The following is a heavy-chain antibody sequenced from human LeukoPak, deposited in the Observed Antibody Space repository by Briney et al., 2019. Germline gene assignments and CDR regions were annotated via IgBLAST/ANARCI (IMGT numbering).Heavy chain of an antibody. V-gene: IGHV4-39*01. D-gene: IGHD3-10*01. Sequence: PSETLSLTCSVSGGSTSISSYFWGWIRHPPGKGLEWIASVHYSGSTYCNTSLKSRLTISVDTSKNQFSLELSSVTAADTALYFCARQLYVSGSYYAPMDVWGKGTTVTISS. CDR3: ARQLYVSGSYYAPMDV. CDR1: GGSTSISSYF. CDR2: VHYSGST. J-gene: IGHJ6*03.